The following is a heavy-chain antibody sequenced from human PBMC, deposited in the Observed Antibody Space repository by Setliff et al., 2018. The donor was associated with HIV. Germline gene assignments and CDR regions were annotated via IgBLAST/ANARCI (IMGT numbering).Heavy chain of an antibody. CDR3: ASSAVAGSTPVLIYYYYGMDV. Sequence: ASVKVSCKASGYTLTRNPIHWVRQAPGQRLEWMGWINAGNGNTKYSQKFQGRVTITRDTSASTAYMELSGLRSEDTAVYYCASSAVAGSTPVLIYYYYGMDVWGQGTAVTVSS. J-gene: IGHJ6*02. V-gene: IGHV1-3*01. D-gene: IGHD6-19*01. CDR1: GYTLTRNP. CDR2: INAGNGNT.